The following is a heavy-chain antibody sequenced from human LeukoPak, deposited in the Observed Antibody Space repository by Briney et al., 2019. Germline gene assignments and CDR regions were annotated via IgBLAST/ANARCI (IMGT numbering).Heavy chain of an antibody. J-gene: IGHJ4*02. V-gene: IGHV2-70*11. D-gene: IGHD3-16*02. Sequence: ESGPALVKPTQTLTLTCSFSGFSLTTSGMCVSWIRQPPGKALEWLARIDWDDDKYYSTSLETRLTISKDTSKNQVVLTMTNTDPVDTATYYCVRNYVWGSNRYFDYWGQGILVTVSS. CDR3: VRNYVWGSNRYFDY. CDR1: GFSLTTSGMC. CDR2: IDWDDDK.